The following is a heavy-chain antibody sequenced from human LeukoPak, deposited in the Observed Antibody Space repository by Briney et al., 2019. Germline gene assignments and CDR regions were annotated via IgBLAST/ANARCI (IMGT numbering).Heavy chain of an antibody. CDR3: ARGLVGDSGSYF. D-gene: IGHD1-26*01. CDR1: GGTFSSYA. Sequence: GASVKVSCKASGGTFSSYAISLVRQAPGQGLEWMGGIIPIFGTANYAQKFQGRVTITTDESTSTAYMELSSLRSEDTAVYYCARGLVGDSGSYFWGQGTLVTVSS. J-gene: IGHJ4*02. V-gene: IGHV1-69*05. CDR2: IIPIFGTA.